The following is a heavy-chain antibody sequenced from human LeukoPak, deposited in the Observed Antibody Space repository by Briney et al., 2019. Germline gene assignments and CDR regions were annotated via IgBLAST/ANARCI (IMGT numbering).Heavy chain of an antibody. CDR2: INAGNGNT. J-gene: IGHJ4*02. D-gene: IGHD6-19*01. CDR3: ARLGSSGWYYFDY. Sequence: ASVKVSCKASGYTFTSYAMHWVRQAPGQRLEWMGWINAGNGNTKYSQKFQGRVTITRDTSASTAYVEPSSLRSEDTAMYYCARLGSSGWYYFDYWGQGTLVTVSS. CDR1: GYTFTSYA. V-gene: IGHV1-3*01.